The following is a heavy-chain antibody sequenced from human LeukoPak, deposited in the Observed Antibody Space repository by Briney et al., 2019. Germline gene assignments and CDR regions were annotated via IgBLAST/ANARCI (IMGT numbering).Heavy chain of an antibody. CDR2: IYYIVIT. J-gene: IGHJ4*02. V-gene: IGHV4-39*01. D-gene: IGHD3-16*01. CDR1: GGSLSRGSYN. Sequence: SETLSLTCTVSGGSLSRGSYNWGWVRQPPGKGLEWVGSIYYIVITYYNPSLKNRLTISVHTSKTQFSLKLSSVTAADTAVYYCARQITSHGTWGWDVIDYCGQGTLVTVSS. CDR3: ARQITSHGTWGWDVIDY.